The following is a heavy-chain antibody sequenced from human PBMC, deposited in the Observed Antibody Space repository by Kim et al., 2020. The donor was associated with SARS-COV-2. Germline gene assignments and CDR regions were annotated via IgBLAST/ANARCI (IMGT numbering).Heavy chain of an antibody. Sequence: STHYHPSLKSRVTISVDTSKNQFSLKLSSVTAADTAVYYCARRIAAAGLDYWGQGSLVTVSS. CDR3: ARRIAAAGLDY. D-gene: IGHD6-13*01. CDR2: ST. V-gene: IGHV4-34*01. J-gene: IGHJ4*02.